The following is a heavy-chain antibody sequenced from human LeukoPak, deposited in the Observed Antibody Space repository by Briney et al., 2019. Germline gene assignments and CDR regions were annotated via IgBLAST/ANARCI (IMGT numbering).Heavy chain of an antibody. D-gene: IGHD6-6*01. CDR1: GFTFSSYW. CDR2: INQDGSEK. Sequence: GGSLRLSCAASGFTFSSYWMTWVRQASGKGLEWVANINQDGSEKYYVDSVRGRFTISRDNAKNSLYLQMNSLRVEDTALYYCAVGSSSSGAGGIWGQGTLVTVSS. V-gene: IGHV3-7*01. CDR3: AVGSSSSGAGGI. J-gene: IGHJ4*02.